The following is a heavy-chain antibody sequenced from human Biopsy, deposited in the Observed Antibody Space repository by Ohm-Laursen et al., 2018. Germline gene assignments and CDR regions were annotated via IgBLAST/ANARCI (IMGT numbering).Heavy chain of an antibody. J-gene: IGHJ5*02. CDR2: IYYSGST. V-gene: IGHV4-59*12. CDR1: GGSISSDY. CDR3: AGATSGTSLYDP. D-gene: IGHD6-13*01. Sequence: GTLSLTCTVSGGSISSDYWSWIRQTPGKGLEWIGYIYYSGSTNYNPSLKSRVTISVDTSKNQFSLKVRSVTAADTAMYYCAGATSGTSLYDPWGQGILVTVFS.